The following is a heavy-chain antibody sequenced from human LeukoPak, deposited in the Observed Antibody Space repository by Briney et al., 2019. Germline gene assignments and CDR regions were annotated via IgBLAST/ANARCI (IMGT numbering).Heavy chain of an antibody. D-gene: IGHD3-9*01. Sequence: SVKVSCKASGGTFSSYAISWVRQAPGQGLEWMGGIIPIFGTANYAQKFRGRVTITADESTSTAYMELSSLRSEDTGVYYCARSRYDILTGYYSPGRYYYFDYWGQGTLVTVSS. J-gene: IGHJ4*02. CDR2: IIPIFGTA. V-gene: IGHV1-69*13. CDR3: ARSRYDILTGYYSPGRYYYFDY. CDR1: GGTFSSYA.